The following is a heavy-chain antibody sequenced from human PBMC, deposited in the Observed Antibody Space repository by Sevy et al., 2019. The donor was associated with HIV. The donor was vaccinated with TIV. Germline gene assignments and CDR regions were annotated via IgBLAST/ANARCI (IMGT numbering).Heavy chain of an antibody. CDR2: ISSSGTTV. CDR1: GFTFSSYE. Sequence: GGSLRLSCAASGFTFSSYEMTWVRQAPGKGLEWVSSISSSGTTVYYGDSVEGRFTISRDNPKNSLYLQRNSLSAGDTAVYYCARKGGAYDIGFDPWGQGTLVTVSS. CDR3: ARKGGAYDIGFDP. D-gene: IGHD3-22*01. V-gene: IGHV3-48*03. J-gene: IGHJ5*02.